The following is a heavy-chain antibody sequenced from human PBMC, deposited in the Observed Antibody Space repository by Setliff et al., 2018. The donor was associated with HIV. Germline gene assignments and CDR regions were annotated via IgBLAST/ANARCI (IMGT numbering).Heavy chain of an antibody. CDR1: GFTFSDVW. J-gene: IGHJ3*02. V-gene: IGHV3-15*01. D-gene: IGHD1-26*01. Sequence: GGSLRLSCAASGFTFSDVWMNWVRQAPGKGLEWVGRIKSKNDGGATDCVAPVKGRFTISRDDSKSTLYLQMNSLETEDTAVYYCTTDRVGGRTTWYRIGAFEIWGQGTMVTVSS. CDR3: TTDRVGGRTTWYRIGAFEI. CDR2: IKSKNDGGAT.